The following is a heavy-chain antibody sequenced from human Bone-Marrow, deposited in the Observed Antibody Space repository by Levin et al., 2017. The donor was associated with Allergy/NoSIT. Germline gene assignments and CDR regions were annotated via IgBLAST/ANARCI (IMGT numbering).Heavy chain of an antibody. CDR2: VFHSGST. V-gene: IGHV4-4*02. D-gene: IGHD3-3*02. CDR1: GGSISSNNW. Sequence: SSQTLSLTCAVSGGSISSNNWWSWVRQSPGQGLEWIGEVFHSGSTTYKSSLKSRVTMSVDKSKNQFSLEMHSVTAADTAVYYCARAPGSVSTRIDSWGQGTLVTVSS. J-gene: IGHJ4*02. CDR3: ARAPGSVSTRIDS.